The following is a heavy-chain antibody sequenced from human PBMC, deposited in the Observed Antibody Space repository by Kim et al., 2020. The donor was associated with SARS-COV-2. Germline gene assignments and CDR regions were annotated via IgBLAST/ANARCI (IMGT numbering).Heavy chain of an antibody. V-gene: IGHV3-30-3*01. CDR1: GFTFSNYA. CDR3: ARDLDEVYYYGARSYLGLRLGESA. CDR2: ISYDGTYE. D-gene: IGHD3-10*01. J-gene: IGHJ5*02. Sequence: GGSLRLSCAVSGFTFSNYAFHWVRQAPGKGLEWVAVISYDGTYEYYADSVKDRFTISRDNSKNTLYLQMNSLRTEDTAVYYCARDLDEVYYYGARSYLGLRLGESAWGQGTLVMVSS.